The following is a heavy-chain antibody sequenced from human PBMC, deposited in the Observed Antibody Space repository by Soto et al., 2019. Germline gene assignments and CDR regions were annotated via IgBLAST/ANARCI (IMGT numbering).Heavy chain of an antibody. CDR2: ISSDGKSE. CDR3: AKTITTCSGDSRGRGALVDY. J-gene: IGHJ4*02. D-gene: IGHD3-22*01. CDR1: GFTFSTYG. V-gene: IGHV3-30*18. Sequence: GGSLRLFCAASGFTFSTYGMHWVRQPPGKGLEWVAVISSDGKSEHYADPVKGRFSISRDNSKNTLSLQMNSLRVEDTAVYYCAKTITTCSGDSRGRGALVDYWGQGTLVTVSS.